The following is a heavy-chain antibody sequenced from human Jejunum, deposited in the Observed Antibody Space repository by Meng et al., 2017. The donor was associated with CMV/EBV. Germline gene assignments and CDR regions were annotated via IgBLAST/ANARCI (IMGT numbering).Heavy chain of an antibody. CDR3: ATAGQYRLDN. Sequence: VQLVGSGGGLFQPGGSLSLSCAASGFTFSTYWMHWVRQGPGEGLVWVSRMNSDGSTTDYADSVKGRFTISRDNAKNTLYLQMNSLRVDDTAVYYCATAGQYRLDNWGHGTLVTVSS. D-gene: IGHD2-2*01. CDR1: GFTFSTYW. V-gene: IGHV3-74*01. J-gene: IGHJ4*01. CDR2: MNSDGSTT.